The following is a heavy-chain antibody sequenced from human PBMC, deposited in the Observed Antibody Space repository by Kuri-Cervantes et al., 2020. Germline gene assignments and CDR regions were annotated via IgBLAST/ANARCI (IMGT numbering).Heavy chain of an antibody. Sequence: GGSLRLSCAASGFTVSSNYMSWVRQAPGKGLEWVSVIYSGGSTYYADSVKGRFTISRDNAKNSLYLQMNSLRAEDTAVYYCAITYYDFWSGYPSREYFQHWGQGTLVTVSS. CDR3: AITYYDFWSGYPSREYFQH. CDR1: GFTVSSNY. V-gene: IGHV3-53*01. J-gene: IGHJ1*01. D-gene: IGHD3-3*01. CDR2: IYSGGST.